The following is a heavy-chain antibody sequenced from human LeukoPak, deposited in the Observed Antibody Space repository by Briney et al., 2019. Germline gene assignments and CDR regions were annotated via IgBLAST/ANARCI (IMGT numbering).Heavy chain of an antibody. J-gene: IGHJ4*02. V-gene: IGHV3-33*01. CDR2: IWYDGSKK. CDR1: GFTFSSFG. CDR3: ARGPSAYPKCFDY. Sequence: GRSLRLSCAASGFTFSSFGMHWVRQAPGKGLEWVAVIWYDGSKKYYADSVKGRFTISRDNSKNTLYLQMNSLRAEDTAVYYCARGPSAYPKCFDYWGQGTLVTVSS. D-gene: IGHD5-12*01.